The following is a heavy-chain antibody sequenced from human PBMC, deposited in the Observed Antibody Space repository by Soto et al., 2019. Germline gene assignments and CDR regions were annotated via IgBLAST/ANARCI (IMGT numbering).Heavy chain of an antibody. D-gene: IGHD6-13*01. Sequence: GGSLRLSCSASGFTFSSYAMHWVRQAPGKGLEYVSAISSNGGSTYYADSVKGRSTISRDNSKNTLYLQMSSLRAEETAVYYCVKDHYYGIAAAGNWFDPWGQGTLITVSS. CDR1: GFTFSSYA. CDR2: ISSNGGST. V-gene: IGHV3-64D*06. J-gene: IGHJ5*02. CDR3: VKDHYYGIAAAGNWFDP.